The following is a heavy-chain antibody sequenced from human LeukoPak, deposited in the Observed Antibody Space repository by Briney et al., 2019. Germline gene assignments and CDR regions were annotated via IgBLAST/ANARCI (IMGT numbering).Heavy chain of an antibody. Sequence: GASVKVSCKASGYTFTCYGISWVRQAPGQGLEWMGWISAYNGNTNYAQKLQGRVTMTTDTSTSTAYMELRSLRSDDTAVYYCARAKIGYYGSGSYNYYMDVWGKGTTVTVSS. D-gene: IGHD3-10*01. CDR3: ARAKIGYYGSGSYNYYMDV. V-gene: IGHV1-18*01. CDR2: ISAYNGNT. J-gene: IGHJ6*03. CDR1: GYTFTCYG.